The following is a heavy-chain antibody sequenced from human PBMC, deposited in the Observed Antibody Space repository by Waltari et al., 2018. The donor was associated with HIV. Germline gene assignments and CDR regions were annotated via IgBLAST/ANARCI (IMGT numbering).Heavy chain of an antibody. CDR1: GFTLGRSA. V-gene: IGHV3-23*01. D-gene: IGHD3-3*01. CDR2: MSGSGGST. J-gene: IGHJ4*02. Sequence: EVQLLESGGGLVQPGGSLRLSCPASGFTLGRSARCWVRPAPGKGLEWVSAMSGSGGSTHYADSVKGRFTISRDNSKSTLYLQMNSLRAEDTAVYYCAGFLEWSTPLDYFDYWGQGTLVTVSS. CDR3: AGFLEWSTPLDYFDY.